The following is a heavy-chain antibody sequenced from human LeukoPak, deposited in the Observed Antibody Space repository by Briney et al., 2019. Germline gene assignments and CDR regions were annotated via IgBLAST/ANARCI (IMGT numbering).Heavy chain of an antibody. CDR1: GYTFTSYG. D-gene: IGHD2-2*01. Sequence: GASVKVSCKASGYTFTSYGISWVRQAPGQGLEWMGWISAYNGNTNYAQKLHGRVTMTTDTSTSTAYMELRSVRSDDTAVYYCARLVVPAAIPNDAFDIWGQGTMVTVSS. J-gene: IGHJ3*02. CDR2: ISAYNGNT. V-gene: IGHV1-18*01. CDR3: ARLVVPAAIPNDAFDI.